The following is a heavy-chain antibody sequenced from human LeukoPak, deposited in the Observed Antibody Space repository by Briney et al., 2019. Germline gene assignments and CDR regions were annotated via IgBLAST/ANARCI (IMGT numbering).Heavy chain of an antibody. J-gene: IGHJ6*03. Sequence: SETLSLTCTVSGGSISSHYWSWIRQPPGKGLEWIGYIYYSGSTNYNPSLKSRVTISVDTSKNQFSLKLSSVTAADTAVYYCARVTMDTPWDYYYYYMDVWGKGTTVTVSS. CDR2: IYYSGST. V-gene: IGHV4-59*11. D-gene: IGHD4/OR15-4a*01. CDR1: GGSISSHY. CDR3: ARVTMDTPWDYYYYYMDV.